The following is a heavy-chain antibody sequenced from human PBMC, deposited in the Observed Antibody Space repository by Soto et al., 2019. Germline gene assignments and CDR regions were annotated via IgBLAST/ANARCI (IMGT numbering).Heavy chain of an antibody. J-gene: IGHJ4*02. CDR3: AKDPDFGVVTLAIDY. D-gene: IGHD3-3*01. Sequence: PGGSLRLSCAASGFTFSSYGMHLVRQAPGKGLEWVAGISYDGSNKYFADSVRGRFTISRDNSKNTLYLQMSSLRAEDTAMYYCAKDPDFGVVTLAIDYWGQGTLVPVSS. V-gene: IGHV3-30*18. CDR1: GFTFSSYG. CDR2: ISYDGSNK.